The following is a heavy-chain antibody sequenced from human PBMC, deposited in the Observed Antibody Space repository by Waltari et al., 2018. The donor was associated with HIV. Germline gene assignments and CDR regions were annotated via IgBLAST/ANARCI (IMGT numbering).Heavy chain of an antibody. D-gene: IGHD3-22*01. CDR1: GGPFSSYV. Sequence: QVQLVQSGAEVKTPGSSVTVSCTASGGPFSSYVIGRVRQAPGQGPVWMGGIIPMFGTANYGKNFQGRVTISADESTSTAYMEMSSLRSEDTAVYYCARVHSYLYDGSRNVFDTWGQGTLVTVSS. CDR2: IIPMFGTA. CDR3: ARVHSYLYDGSRNVFDT. J-gene: IGHJ5*02. V-gene: IGHV1-69*13.